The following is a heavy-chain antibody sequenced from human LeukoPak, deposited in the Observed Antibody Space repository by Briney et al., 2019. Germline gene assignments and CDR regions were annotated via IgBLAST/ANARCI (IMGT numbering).Heavy chain of an antibody. D-gene: IGHD3-9*01. CDR2: ISSSSSYI. V-gene: IGHV3-21*01. Sequence: GGSLRLSCAASGFTFSSYSMNWVRQAPGKGLEWVSSISSSSSYIYYADSVKGRFTISRDNAKNSLYLQMNSLRAEDTAVYYCARGDYDIFTGPYYFDYWGQGTLVTVSS. J-gene: IGHJ4*02. CDR1: GFTFSSYS. CDR3: ARGDYDIFTGPYYFDY.